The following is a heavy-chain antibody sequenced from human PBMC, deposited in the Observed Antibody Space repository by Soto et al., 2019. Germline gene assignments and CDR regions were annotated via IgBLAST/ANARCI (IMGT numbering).Heavy chain of an antibody. V-gene: IGHV3-7*01. Sequence: EVQLVESGGGLVQPGGSLRLSCAVSGFTFSTCWMSWVRQAPGKGLEWVANIKQDGGEKYYVDYVKGRFTISRDNAKNSLYLEMNSLRVEDTAVYYCVRGRGCDYWGQGTLVTVSS. CDR2: IKQDGGEK. J-gene: IGHJ4*02. D-gene: IGHD6-19*01. CDR3: VRGRGCDY. CDR1: GFTFSTCW.